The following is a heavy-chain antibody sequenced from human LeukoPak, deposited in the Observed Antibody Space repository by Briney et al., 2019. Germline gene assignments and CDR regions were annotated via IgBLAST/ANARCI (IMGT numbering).Heavy chain of an antibody. CDR1: GYTFTNYG. Sequence: EASVTVSFMASGYTFTNYGISWVRQAPGQGLEWMGWISAYNGNTNYAQKLQGRVTMTTDTSTSTAYMELRSLRSDDTAVYYCAKNMVRAYYYGMDVWGQGTTVTVSS. D-gene: IGHD3-10*01. CDR2: ISAYNGNT. CDR3: AKNMVRAYYYGMDV. V-gene: IGHV1-18*01. J-gene: IGHJ6*02.